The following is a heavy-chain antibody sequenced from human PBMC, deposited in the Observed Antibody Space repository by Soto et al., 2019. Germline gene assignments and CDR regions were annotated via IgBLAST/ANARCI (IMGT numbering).Heavy chain of an antibody. D-gene: IGHD6-13*01. J-gene: IGHJ3*02. Sequence: GGSLRLSCAVSGFTFETYWMSWVRQAPGKGLEWVANINQDASEANYVDSVKGRFTVSRDNAKNSLNLQMTSLRVEDTAVYYCARVGQLGTVYSSSWGPFDIWGQGTMVT. CDR2: INQDASEA. CDR3: ARVGQLGTVYSSSWGPFDI. CDR1: GFTFETYW. V-gene: IGHV3-7*03.